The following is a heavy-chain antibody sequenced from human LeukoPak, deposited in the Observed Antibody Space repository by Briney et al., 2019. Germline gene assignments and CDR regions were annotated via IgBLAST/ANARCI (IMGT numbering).Heavy chain of an antibody. Sequence: SETLSLTCAVYGGSFSGYYWSWIRQPPGKGLEWIGEINHSGSTNYNPSLKSRVTISVDTSKNQFSLKLSSVTAADTAVYYCARGTSRPYSSSRFDPWGQGTLVTVSS. CDR2: INHSGST. CDR3: ARGTSRPYSSSRFDP. V-gene: IGHV4-34*01. D-gene: IGHD6-13*01. CDR1: GGSFSGYY. J-gene: IGHJ5*02.